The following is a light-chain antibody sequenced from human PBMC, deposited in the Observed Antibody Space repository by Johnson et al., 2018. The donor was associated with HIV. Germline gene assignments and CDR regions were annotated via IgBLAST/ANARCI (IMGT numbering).Light chain of an antibody. CDR1: SSNIGNNY. Sequence: QFVLTQPPSVSVAPGQKVTISCSGSSSNIGNNYVSWYQQLPGTAPKLLIYDNNKRPSGIPARFSGSKSATSATLDITGLQTGDEADYYCGTWDGRLSVYVVGAGTEVTVL. J-gene: IGLJ1*01. CDR2: DNN. V-gene: IGLV1-51*01. CDR3: GTWDGRLSVYV.